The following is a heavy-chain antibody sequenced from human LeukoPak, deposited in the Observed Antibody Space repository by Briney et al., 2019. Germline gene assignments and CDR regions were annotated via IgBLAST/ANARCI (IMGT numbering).Heavy chain of an antibody. CDR2: MNPNSGNT. D-gene: IGHD3-3*01. CDR1: GYTFTSYD. Sequence: ASVKVSCKASGYTFTSYDINWVRQATGQGLEWMGWMNPNSGNTGYAQKFQGRVTMTRDTSISTAYMELSRLRSDDTAVYYCARVGFGKSGYYAFDIWGQGTMVTVSS. J-gene: IGHJ3*02. CDR3: ARVGFGKSGYYAFDI. V-gene: IGHV1-8*01.